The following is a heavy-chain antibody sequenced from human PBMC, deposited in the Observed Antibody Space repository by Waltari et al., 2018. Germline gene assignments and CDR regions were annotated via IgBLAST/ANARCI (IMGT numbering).Heavy chain of an antibody. Sequence: QVQLVQSGAEVKTPGSSVKVSCQASGGPFSSYGISWVRQAPGQGLEWMGGFIPLFNTPKYAQKFQGRVTFTADISTSTAYLELSGLRSDDTAVYFCAREGGELLLDFWGQGTLVTVSS. CDR2: FIPLFNTP. D-gene: IGHD1-26*01. V-gene: IGHV1-69*06. CDR3: AREGGELLLDF. CDR1: GGPFSSYG. J-gene: IGHJ4*02.